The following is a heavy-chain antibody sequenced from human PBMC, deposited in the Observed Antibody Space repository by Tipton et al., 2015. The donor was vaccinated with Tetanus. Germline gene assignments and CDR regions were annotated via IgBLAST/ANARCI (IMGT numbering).Heavy chain of an antibody. Sequence: LRLSCTVSGGSVRSTNSYWSWLRQPPGKGLEWIGYIYYSGTTKYNPSLKSRVTMSVDTSKNQFSLRLNSVTAADTAVYYCARDVGGHYYFDFWGQGSLVTVSS. CDR1: GGSVRSTNSY. J-gene: IGHJ4*02. CDR3: ARDVGGHYYFDF. D-gene: IGHD1-26*01. V-gene: IGHV4-61*01. CDR2: IYYSGTT.